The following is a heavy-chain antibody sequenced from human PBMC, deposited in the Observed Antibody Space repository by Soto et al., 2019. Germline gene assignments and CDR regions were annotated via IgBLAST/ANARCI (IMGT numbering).Heavy chain of an antibody. CDR3: ARCEYSYADLLRYWFES. J-gene: IGHJ5*01. V-gene: IGHV4-61*01. Sequence: QVQLQESGPGLVRPSETLCLTCTVSGASLTSGSYSWSWVRQPPGKGLEWIAYIYRRGSTTYNPSLDSRPTISVDSSTDGFSQSLTSVTPADTAMYYCARCEYSYADLLRYWFESWGRGTLVTVSS. CDR2: IYRRGST. CDR1: GASLTSGSYS. D-gene: IGHD3-16*01.